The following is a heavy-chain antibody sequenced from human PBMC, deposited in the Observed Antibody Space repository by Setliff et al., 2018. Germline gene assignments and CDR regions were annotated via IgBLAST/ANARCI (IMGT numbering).Heavy chain of an antibody. V-gene: IGHV4-34*01. D-gene: IGHD2-15*01. CDR2: INHRGST. CDR1: GGTFSDYY. Sequence: SETLSLTCAAYGGTFSDYYWTWIRQPPGKGLEWIGEINHRGSTNYNPSLKSRATISIDTSKDQFSLKSISMSAADTAVYFCARGRNIADRLLDSWGQGALVTVSS. CDR3: ARGRNIADRLLDS. J-gene: IGHJ4*02.